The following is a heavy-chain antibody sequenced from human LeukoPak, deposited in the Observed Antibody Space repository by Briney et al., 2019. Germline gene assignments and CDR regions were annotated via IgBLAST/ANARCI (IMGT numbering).Heavy chain of an antibody. CDR3: AARGYSYGYPPFDY. Sequence: GGSLRLSCAASGFTFSSYGMHWVRQAPGKGLEWVAVISYDGSNKYYADSVKGRFTISRDNSKNTLYLQMSSLRAEDTAVYYCAARGYSYGYPPFDYWGQGTLVTVSS. J-gene: IGHJ4*02. CDR2: ISYDGSNK. V-gene: IGHV3-30*03. D-gene: IGHD5-18*01. CDR1: GFTFSSYG.